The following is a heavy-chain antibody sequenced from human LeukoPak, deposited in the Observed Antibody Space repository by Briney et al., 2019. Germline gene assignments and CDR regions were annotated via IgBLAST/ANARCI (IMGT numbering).Heavy chain of an antibody. J-gene: IGHJ5*02. D-gene: IGHD3-22*01. CDR2: INHSGST. CDR1: GGSFSGYY. Sequence: SETLSLTCAVYGGSFSGYYWSWIRQPRGEGLEWIGEINHSGSTNYNPSLKSRVTISVDTSKNQFSLKLSSVTAADTAVYYCARGNPPSYYDSSGYYTWGQGTLVTVSS. CDR3: ARGNPPSYYDSSGYYT. V-gene: IGHV4-34*01.